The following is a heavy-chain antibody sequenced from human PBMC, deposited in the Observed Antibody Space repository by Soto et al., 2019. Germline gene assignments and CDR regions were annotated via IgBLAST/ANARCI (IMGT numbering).Heavy chain of an antibody. V-gene: IGHV3-23*01. CDR2: ISGSGGST. J-gene: IGHJ5*02. CDR3: AKYRYSQKQTPRAVAHGGWFDP. CDR1: GFTFSSYA. D-gene: IGHD3-16*02. Sequence: GGSLRLSCAASGFTFSSYAMSWVRQAPGKGLEWVSAISGSGGSTYYADSVKGRFTISRDNSKNTRYLQMNSLRAEDTAVYYCAKYRYSQKQTPRAVAHGGWFDPWGQGTLVTVSS.